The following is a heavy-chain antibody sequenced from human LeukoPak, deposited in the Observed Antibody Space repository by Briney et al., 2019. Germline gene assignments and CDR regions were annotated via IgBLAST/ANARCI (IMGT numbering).Heavy chain of an antibody. Sequence: GASVKVSCKASGGTFSSYAISWVRQAPGQGLEWMGGIIPIFGTANYAQKFQGRVTITADESTSTAYMELSSLRSEDTAVYYCATLTIFGVVITQYYGMDVWGQGTTVTVSS. CDR2: IIPIFGTA. V-gene: IGHV1-69*13. CDR3: ATLTIFGVVITQYYGMDV. J-gene: IGHJ6*02. CDR1: GGTFSSYA. D-gene: IGHD3-3*01.